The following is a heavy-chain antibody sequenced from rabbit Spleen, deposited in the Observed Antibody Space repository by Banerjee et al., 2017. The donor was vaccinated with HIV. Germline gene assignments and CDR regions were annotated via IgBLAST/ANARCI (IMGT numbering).Heavy chain of an antibody. CDR3: ARNTYGGGGWTTLNL. V-gene: IGHV1S40*01. D-gene: IGHD8-1*01. Sequence: QSLEESGGDLVKPGASLTLTCTASGFDFSSSYYMCWVRQAPGKGLELIACIDTSSVNTADATWAKGRFTISKTSSTTVTLQMTSLTAADTATYFCARNTYGGGGWTTLNLWGPGTLVTVS. CDR2: IDTSSVNT. J-gene: IGHJ4*01. CDR1: GFDFSSSYY.